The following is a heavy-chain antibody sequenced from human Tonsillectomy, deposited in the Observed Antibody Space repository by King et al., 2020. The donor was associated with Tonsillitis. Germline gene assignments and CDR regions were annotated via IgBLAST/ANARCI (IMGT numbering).Heavy chain of an antibody. CDR1: GFTFSSYW. CDR2: INSDGSST. V-gene: IGHV3-74*01. Sequence: VQLVESGGGLVQPGGSLRLSCAASGFTFSSYWMHWVRQAPGKGLVWVSRINSDGSSTSYADSVKGRFTISRDNAKNTLYLQMNSLRAEDTAVYYCARVVSVWGSYRYTWYFAYWGQGTLVTVSS. D-gene: IGHD3-16*02. CDR3: ARVVSVWGSYRYTWYFAY. J-gene: IGHJ4*02.